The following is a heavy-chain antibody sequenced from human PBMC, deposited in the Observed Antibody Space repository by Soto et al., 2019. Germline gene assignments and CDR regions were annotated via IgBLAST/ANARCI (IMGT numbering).Heavy chain of an antibody. CDR1: GGTFSSYT. J-gene: IGHJ6*03. Sequence: QVQLVQSGAEVKKPGSSVKVSCKASGGTFSSYTISWVRQAPGQGLEWMGRIIPILGIANYAQKFQGRVTIPADKSTSTAYMELSSLRSEDTAVYYCASTMVRGVISGYYYMDVWGKGTTVTVSS. V-gene: IGHV1-69*02. D-gene: IGHD3-10*01. CDR3: ASTMVRGVISGYYYMDV. CDR2: IIPILGIA.